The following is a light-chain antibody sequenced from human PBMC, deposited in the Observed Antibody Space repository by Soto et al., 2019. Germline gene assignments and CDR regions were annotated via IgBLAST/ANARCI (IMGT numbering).Light chain of an antibody. CDR3: QQYHSYSST. CDR2: DSS. V-gene: IGKV1-5*01. Sequence: DIQMTQPPSTLSASVQDRVTITRRASQRISSCLALYQQKPGSAPKLLIYDSSSLDRGVPSKFSGSGSGTEFTLTISSLQPDDFATSYCQQYHSYSSTFGQRTKVDIK. CDR1: QRISSC. J-gene: IGKJ1*01.